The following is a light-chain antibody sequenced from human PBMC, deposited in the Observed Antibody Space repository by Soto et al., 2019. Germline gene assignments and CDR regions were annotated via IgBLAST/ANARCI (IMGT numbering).Light chain of an antibody. CDR3: QQYNNWPPLT. CDR1: QSVSSNY. J-gene: IGKJ4*01. Sequence: LTQSPGTLSLSQRERATLSCRASQSVSSNYLAWYQQKPGQAPRLLIYGASTRATGIPDRFSGSGSGTDFTLTISRLEPEDFAVYYCQQYNNWPPLTFGGGTKVDI. V-gene: IGKV3-20*01. CDR2: GAS.